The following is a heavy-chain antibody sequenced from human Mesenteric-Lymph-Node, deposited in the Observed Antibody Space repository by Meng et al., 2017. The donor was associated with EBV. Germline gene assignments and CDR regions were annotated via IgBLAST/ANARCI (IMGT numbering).Heavy chain of an antibody. D-gene: IGHD6-13*01. V-gene: IGHV4-39*01. CDR2: IYHSGST. J-gene: IGHJ5*02. Sequence: QLQLQGSGPGLVKPSEPLSLTCSVAGGSIRSTNYYWGWIRQPPGKGLEWIGSIYHSGSTYYNPSLKSRVTISVDTSKNQFSLKLNFVTTADTAVYYCARLGYSSSWYATNWFDPWGQGTLVTVSS. CDR1: GGSIRSTNYY. CDR3: ARLGYSSSWYATNWFDP.